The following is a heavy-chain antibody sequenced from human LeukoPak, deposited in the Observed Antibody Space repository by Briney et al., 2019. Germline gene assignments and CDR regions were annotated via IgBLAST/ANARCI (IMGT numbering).Heavy chain of an antibody. J-gene: IGHJ6*02. CDR2: ISTYDGDT. CDR1: GYTFPNYG. CDR3: ARGKRYSSSWSHYGMGV. Sequence: ASVKVSCKASGYTFPNYGISWVRQAPGQGLEWMGWISTYDGDTNYAQKLQGRVTMTTDTSTSTAYMELRSLRSDDTAVYYCARGKRYSSSWSHYGMGVWGQGTTVTVSS. V-gene: IGHV1-18*01. D-gene: IGHD6-13*01.